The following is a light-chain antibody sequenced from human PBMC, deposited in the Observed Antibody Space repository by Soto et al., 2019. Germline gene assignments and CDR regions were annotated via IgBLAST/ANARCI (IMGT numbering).Light chain of an antibody. CDR2: DVS. V-gene: IGLV2-14*01. J-gene: IGLJ1*01. CDR3: SSYTSSSIRV. CDR1: SSDVGAYNY. Sequence: QPVLTQPAYVSGSPGQSITISCTGTSSDVGAYNYVSWYQQHPGKAPKLILYDVSTRPSGVSNRFSGSKSGNTAFLTISGLQAEDEADYYCSSYTSSSIRVFGTGTKLTVL.